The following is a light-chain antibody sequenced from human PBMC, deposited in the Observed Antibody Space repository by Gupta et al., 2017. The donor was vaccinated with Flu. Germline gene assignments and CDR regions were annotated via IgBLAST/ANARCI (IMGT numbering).Light chain of an antibody. CDR2: YDS. CDR1: NIETKS. Sequence: PGKTARLTCGGNNIETKSVQWYQQKPGQAPLLVVYYDSDRPSGIPERFSGSNSGNTATLTIARVEVGDEADYYCQVWDSSSNVVFGGGTKLTVL. V-gene: IGLV3-21*03. CDR3: QVWDSSSNVV. J-gene: IGLJ2*01.